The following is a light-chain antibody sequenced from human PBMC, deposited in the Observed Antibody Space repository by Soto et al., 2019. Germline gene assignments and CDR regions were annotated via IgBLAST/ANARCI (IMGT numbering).Light chain of an antibody. CDR1: QSVSSSY. CDR2: GAS. Sequence: EIVLTQFPGTLSLSPGEIATLSCRASQSVSSSYLAWYQQKPGQAPRLLIYGASTRATGIPARFSGSGSGTDFTLTISRLEPEDFAVYYCQQYGSSPWTFGQGTKVDIK. J-gene: IGKJ1*01. CDR3: QQYGSSPWT. V-gene: IGKV3-20*01.